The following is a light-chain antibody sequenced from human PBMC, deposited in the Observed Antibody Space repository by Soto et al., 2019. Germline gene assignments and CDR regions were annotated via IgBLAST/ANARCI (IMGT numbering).Light chain of an antibody. Sequence: QSVLTQPASVSGSPGQSITITCTGTSSDVGGYDYVSWYQHHPGKAPKPTIYEVSNRPSGVSNRFSGSKSGNTASLTISGLQAEDEAEYYCSSYTSSSTDVFGPGTKVTLL. J-gene: IGLJ1*01. CDR3: SSYTSSSTDV. CDR1: SSDVGGYDY. V-gene: IGLV2-14*01. CDR2: EVS.